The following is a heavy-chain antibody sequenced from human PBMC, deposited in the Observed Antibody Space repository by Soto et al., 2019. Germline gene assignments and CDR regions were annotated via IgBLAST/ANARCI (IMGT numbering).Heavy chain of an antibody. Sequence: EVQLLESGGGLVQPGGSLRLSCVASGFTFSSYAMNWVRQAPGKGLEWVSAISTSGGNTYYADSVKGRFTISRDNSKNTLYLPMNSLRAEDTAVYYCAKRPIFGVVIITIYNGMDVWGQGTTVTVSS. J-gene: IGHJ6*02. CDR3: AKRPIFGVVIITIYNGMDV. CDR2: ISTSGGNT. D-gene: IGHD3-3*01. CDR1: GFTFSSYA. V-gene: IGHV3-23*01.